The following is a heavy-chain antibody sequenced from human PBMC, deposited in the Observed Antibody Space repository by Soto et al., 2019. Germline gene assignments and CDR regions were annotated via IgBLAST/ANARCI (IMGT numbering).Heavy chain of an antibody. CDR1: GYTFTRYT. D-gene: IGHD3-3*01. CDR2: INPDNGNT. CDR3: ARETGITIFGVATSREPYYGMDV. J-gene: IGHJ6*02. V-gene: IGHV1-3*01. Sequence: ASVKVSCKASGYTFTRYTMNWVRQAPGQRLEWMGWINPDNGNTKSSQKFQDRVIITRDTSASTAYMDLSSLRSEDTAVYFCARETGITIFGVATSREPYYGMDVWGQGTKVTVYS.